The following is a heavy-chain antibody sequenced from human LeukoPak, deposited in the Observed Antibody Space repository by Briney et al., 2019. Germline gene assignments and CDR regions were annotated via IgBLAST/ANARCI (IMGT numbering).Heavy chain of an antibody. CDR2: ITDSGVNT. Sequence: PGGSLRLSCAVSGFTFNHYAMSWVRQTPGKGLEWISAITDSGVNTYYADSVKGRFTISRDNSKNTLYLQMNSLRAEDTAVYYCARDRGTIVATITWGQGTLVTVSS. J-gene: IGHJ5*02. CDR1: GFTFNHYA. D-gene: IGHD5-12*01. CDR3: ARDRGTIVATIT. V-gene: IGHV3-23*01.